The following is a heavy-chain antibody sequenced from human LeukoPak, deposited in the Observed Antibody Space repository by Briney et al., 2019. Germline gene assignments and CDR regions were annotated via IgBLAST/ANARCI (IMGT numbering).Heavy chain of an antibody. J-gene: IGHJ4*02. CDR3: ARHPYSGSYHFDY. CDR1: GYIFTGYY. V-gene: IGHV1-2*02. D-gene: IGHD1-26*01. Sequence: ASVKVSCKASGYIFTGYYMHWVRQAPGQGLEWMGWINPNSGGTNSAQKFQGRVTMTRDTSISTDYMELSRLTSDDTAVYYCARHPYSGSYHFDYWGQGTLVTVSS. CDR2: INPNSGGT.